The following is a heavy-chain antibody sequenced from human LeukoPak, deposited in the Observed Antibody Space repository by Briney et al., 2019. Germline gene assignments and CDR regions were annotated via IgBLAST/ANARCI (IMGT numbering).Heavy chain of an antibody. V-gene: IGHV1-8*01. Sequence: ASVKVSCKASGCTFSSYDINWVRQATGQGLEWMGWMNPNSGDTAYAQKFQGRVTMTRDTSINTAYMELSSLRSEDTAVYYCARGGDYYDSSTFSAAINYWGQGTLVAVSS. D-gene: IGHD3-22*01. CDR3: ARGGDYYDSSTFSAAINY. J-gene: IGHJ4*02. CDR1: GCTFSSYD. CDR2: MNPNSGDT.